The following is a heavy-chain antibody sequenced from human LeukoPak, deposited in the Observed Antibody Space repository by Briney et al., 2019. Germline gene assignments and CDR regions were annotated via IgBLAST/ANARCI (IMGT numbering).Heavy chain of an antibody. Sequence: SVKVSCKASGGTFSSYAISWVRQAPGQGLEWMGGIIPIFGTANYAQKFQGRVTITADESTSTAYMELSSLRSEDTAVYYCARARGWYCSSTSCTSGLYFDYWGQGTLVTVSS. CDR2: IIPIFGTA. D-gene: IGHD2-2*01. J-gene: IGHJ4*02. CDR3: ARARGWYCSSTSCTSGLYFDY. CDR1: GGTFSSYA. V-gene: IGHV1-69*01.